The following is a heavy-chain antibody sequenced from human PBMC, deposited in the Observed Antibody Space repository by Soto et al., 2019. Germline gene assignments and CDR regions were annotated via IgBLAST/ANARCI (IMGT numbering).Heavy chain of an antibody. CDR1: GFTFSSRS. Sequence: WGSLRLSCAASGFTFSSRSMNWVRQAPGKGLEWVSYISSSSSTIYYAYSVKVRFTISRDNAKNSLYLQMNSLRDEDTAVYYCARDMDYSLGXGGQGTLGTVSX. J-gene: IGHJ4*02. D-gene: IGHD4-4*01. CDR3: ARDMDYSLGX. V-gene: IGHV3-48*02. CDR2: ISSSSSTI.